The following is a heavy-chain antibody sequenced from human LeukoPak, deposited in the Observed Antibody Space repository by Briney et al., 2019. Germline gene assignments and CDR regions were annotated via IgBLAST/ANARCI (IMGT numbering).Heavy chain of an antibody. CDR2: IYSTGTT. CDR1: GGSIISSNYY. J-gene: IGHJ5*02. Sequence: PSETLSLTCSVSGGSIISSNYYWSWIRQPAGKGLEWIGRIYSTGTTYYKPSLKSRVTMSVDTSHNQFFLKLNSVTAADTAVYYCAREARSGYEGFWSDPWGQGTVVTVSS. V-gene: IGHV4-61*02. D-gene: IGHD5-12*01. CDR3: AREARSGYEGFWSDP.